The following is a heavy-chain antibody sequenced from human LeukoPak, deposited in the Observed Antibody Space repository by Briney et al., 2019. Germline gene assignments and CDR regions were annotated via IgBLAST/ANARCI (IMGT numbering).Heavy chain of an antibody. V-gene: IGHV4-34*01. J-gene: IGHJ4*02. D-gene: IGHD4-17*01. CDR1: GGSFSGYY. Sequence: PSETLSHTCAVYGGSFSGYYWSWIRQPPGKGLEWIGEINHSGSTNYNPSLKSRVTISVDTSKNQFSLKLSSVTAADTAVYYCAREDYGEQNFDYWGQGALVTVSS. CDR3: AREDYGEQNFDY. CDR2: INHSGST.